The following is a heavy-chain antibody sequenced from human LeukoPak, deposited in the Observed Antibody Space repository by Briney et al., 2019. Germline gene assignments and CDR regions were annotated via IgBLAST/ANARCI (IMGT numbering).Heavy chain of an antibody. J-gene: IGHJ4*02. Sequence: GGSLRLSCAASGFIFSSYSMNWVRQAPGKGLEWVSSISSSSSYIYYADSVKGRFTISRDNAKNSLYLQMNSLRAEDTAVYYCARDSSDGSSWYYFDYWGQGTLVTVSS. CDR3: ARDSSDGSSWYYFDY. V-gene: IGHV3-21*01. CDR2: ISSSSSYI. CDR1: GFIFSSYS. D-gene: IGHD6-13*01.